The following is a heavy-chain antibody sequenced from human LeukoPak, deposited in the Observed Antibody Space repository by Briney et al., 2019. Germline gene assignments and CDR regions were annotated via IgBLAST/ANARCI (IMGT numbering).Heavy chain of an antibody. CDR1: GFTFSSYG. CDR3: AKDHDSSGWYADYFDY. CDR2: ISYDGSNK. Sequence: GGSLRLSCAASGFTFSSYGMHWVRQAPGKGLEWVAVISYDGSNKYYADSVKGRSTISRDNSKNTLYLQMNSLRAEDTAVYYCAKDHDSSGWYADYFDYWGQGTLVTVSS. J-gene: IGHJ4*02. D-gene: IGHD6-19*01. V-gene: IGHV3-30*18.